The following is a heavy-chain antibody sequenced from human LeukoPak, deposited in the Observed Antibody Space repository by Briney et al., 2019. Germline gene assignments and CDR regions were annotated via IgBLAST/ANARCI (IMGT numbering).Heavy chain of an antibody. CDR1: GFTFSSYA. Sequence: GGSLRLSCAASGFTFSSYAMHWVRQAPGKGLEWVAVISYDGSNKYYADSVKGRFTISRDNSKNTLYLQMNSLRAEDTAVYYCARELYYYDSSGYAGAFDYWGQGTLVTVSS. CDR3: ARELYYYDSSGYAGAFDY. D-gene: IGHD3-22*01. CDR2: ISYDGSNK. J-gene: IGHJ4*02. V-gene: IGHV3-30*04.